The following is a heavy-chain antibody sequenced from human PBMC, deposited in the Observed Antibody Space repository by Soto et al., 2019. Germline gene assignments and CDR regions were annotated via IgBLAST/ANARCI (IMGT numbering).Heavy chain of an antibody. D-gene: IGHD2-15*01. Sequence: QVQLVESGGGVVQPGRSLRLSCAASGFTFSKHAMHWVRQAPGKGLEWVAVISSDGSNKYYADSVKGRFSISRDNSKNTLYLQMNSLRAEDTTMSYCARMASFYCSGGSCYPTYGMDVWGQGTTVTVSS. CDR2: ISSDGSNK. J-gene: IGHJ6*02. V-gene: IGHV3-30*14. CDR3: ARMASFYCSGGSCYPTYGMDV. CDR1: GFTFSKHA.